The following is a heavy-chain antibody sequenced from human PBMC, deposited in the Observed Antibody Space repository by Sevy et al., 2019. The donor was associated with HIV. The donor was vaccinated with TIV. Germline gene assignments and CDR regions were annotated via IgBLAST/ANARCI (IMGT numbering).Heavy chain of an antibody. CDR1: GYTFTSYY. D-gene: IGHD2-2*02. Sequence: ASVKVSCKASGYTFTSYYMHWVRQAPGQGLEWMGIINPSGGSTSCAQKFQGRVTMTRDTSTSTVYMELSSLRSEDTAVYYCARGGYRSSTSCYTPYYYYGMDVWGQGTTVTVSS. CDR3: ARGGYRSSTSCYTPYYYYGMDV. V-gene: IGHV1-46*01. CDR2: INPSGGST. J-gene: IGHJ6*02.